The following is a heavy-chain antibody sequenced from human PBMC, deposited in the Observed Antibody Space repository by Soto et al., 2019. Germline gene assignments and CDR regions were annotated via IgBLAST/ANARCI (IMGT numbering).Heavy chain of an antibody. CDR1: GFTVSSNY. CDR3: ATRVTAGY. D-gene: IGHD2-21*02. Sequence: EVQLVESGGGLVQPGGSLRLSCVASGFTVSSNYMSWVRQAPGKGLEWVSVIFSGGSTNYADSVKGRFTISRDNSKHTLYLQMNSLRAEDTAVYYCATRVTAGYWGQGTLVTVSS. J-gene: IGHJ4*02. V-gene: IGHV3-66*01. CDR2: IFSGGST.